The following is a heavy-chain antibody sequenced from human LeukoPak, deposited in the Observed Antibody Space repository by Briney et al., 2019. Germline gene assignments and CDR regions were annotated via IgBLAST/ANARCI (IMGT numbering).Heavy chain of an antibody. CDR2: ISWNSGSI. Sequence: GGSLRLSCAAPGFTFDDYAMHWVRHAPGKGLEWVSGISWNSGSIGYADSVKGRFTISRDNAKNSLYLQMNSLRAEDMALYYCAKDTNDYGDGNLDYWGQGTLVTVSS. D-gene: IGHD4-17*01. J-gene: IGHJ4*02. CDR1: GFTFDDYA. CDR3: AKDTNDYGDGNLDY. V-gene: IGHV3-9*03.